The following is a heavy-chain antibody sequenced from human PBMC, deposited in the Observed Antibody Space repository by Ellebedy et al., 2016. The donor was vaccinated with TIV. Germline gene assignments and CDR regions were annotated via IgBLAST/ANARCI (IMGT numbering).Heavy chain of an antibody. J-gene: IGHJ4*02. D-gene: IGHD1-26*01. CDR1: GGSFSSYL. CDR2: ITQSGST. CDR3: AGGRAEVWELLAY. V-gene: IGHV4-34*01. Sequence: SETLSLXCAISGGSFSSYLWSWIRPPPGKGLEWIGDITQSGSTNYSPSLKSRVTISVDTSKNQFSLKLSSVTPADTAVYYCAGGRAEVWELLAYWGQGTLVTVSS.